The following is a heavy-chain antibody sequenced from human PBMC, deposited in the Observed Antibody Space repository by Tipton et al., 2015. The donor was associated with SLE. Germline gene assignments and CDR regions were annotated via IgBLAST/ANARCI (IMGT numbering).Heavy chain of an antibody. CDR1: GSSLNDYS. CDR2: ISRRGETT. J-gene: IGHJ1*01. V-gene: IGHV3-11*04. Sequence: SLRLSCAASGSSLNDYSMNWIRQAPGRGLEWIAYISRRGETTYYADSVRGRFTISRDSGQISLYLQLNSLRAEDTAIYYCATKGLDFWGQGTLVTVSS. D-gene: IGHD3/OR15-3a*01. CDR3: ATKGLDF.